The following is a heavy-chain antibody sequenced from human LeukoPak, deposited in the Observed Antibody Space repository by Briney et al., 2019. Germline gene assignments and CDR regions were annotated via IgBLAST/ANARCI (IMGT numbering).Heavy chain of an antibody. CDR1: GYIFTAYY. Sequence: ASVKVSCKASGYIFTAYYIHWVRQAPGQGLEWMGWINTSSGGTKYAEKFQGRITMTWNTSISTAYMELSSLRSEDTAVYYCARWADCSSTSCYDGIDYWGQGTLVTVSS. CDR2: INTSSGGT. J-gene: IGHJ4*02. V-gene: IGHV1-2*02. D-gene: IGHD2-2*01. CDR3: ARWADCSSTSCYDGIDY.